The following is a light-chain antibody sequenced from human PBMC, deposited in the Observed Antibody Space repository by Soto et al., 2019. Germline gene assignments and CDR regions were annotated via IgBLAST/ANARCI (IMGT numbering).Light chain of an antibody. CDR3: MQTAHWPYI. CDR1: QSLVYADGNTY. CDR2: KVF. V-gene: IGKV2-30*01. J-gene: IGKJ2*01. Sequence: DVVMTQSPLSLPVTLGQSASISCTSSQSLVYADGNTYLNWLQQRPGQSPRRLIYKVFNRDSGVPDRFSGSASGSEFTLTISRVEAEDIGVYYCMQTAHWPYIFGRGTKVDIK.